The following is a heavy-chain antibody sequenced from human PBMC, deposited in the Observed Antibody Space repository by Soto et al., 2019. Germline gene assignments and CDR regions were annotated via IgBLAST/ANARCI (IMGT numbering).Heavy chain of an antibody. J-gene: IGHJ5*02. CDR3: ARNPSAAGTQFDP. Sequence: QVQLVESGGGVVQPGRSLRLSCAASGFTLSDYPMHWVRQAPGKGLEWVAVLSYDGYNKYYADSVKGRFTISRDKSKNTLYLQMNSLRAEDTAVYYWARNPSAAGTQFDPWGQGTRVTVSS. CDR1: GFTLSDYP. CDR2: LSYDGYNK. V-gene: IGHV3-30-3*01. D-gene: IGHD6-13*01.